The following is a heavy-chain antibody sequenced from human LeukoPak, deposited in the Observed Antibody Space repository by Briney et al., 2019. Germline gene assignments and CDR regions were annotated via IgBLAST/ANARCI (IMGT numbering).Heavy chain of an antibody. Sequence: SETLSLTCTVSGGSISSYYWSWIRQPPGKGLDWIGYIYYSGSTNYNPSLKSRVTISVVTSKNQFSLKLSSVTAADTAVYCCARDRGSYYGMDVWGQGTTVTVSS. CDR1: GGSISSYY. D-gene: IGHD3-10*01. J-gene: IGHJ6*02. CDR3: ARDRGSYYGMDV. CDR2: IYYSGST. V-gene: IGHV4-59*01.